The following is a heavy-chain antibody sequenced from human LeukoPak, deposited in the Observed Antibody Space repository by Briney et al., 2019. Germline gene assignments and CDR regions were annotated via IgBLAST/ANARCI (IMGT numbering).Heavy chain of an antibody. V-gene: IGHV3-11*01. Sequence: GGSLRLSCAASGFTFSDYYMSWIRQAPGKGLEWVSYISSSGSTIYYADSVKGRFTISRHNSKNTLYLQMNSLRAEDTAVYYCASSVPAVAVDYWGQGTLVTVSS. CDR1: GFTFSDYY. D-gene: IGHD6-19*01. J-gene: IGHJ4*02. CDR2: ISSSGSTI. CDR3: ASSVPAVAVDY.